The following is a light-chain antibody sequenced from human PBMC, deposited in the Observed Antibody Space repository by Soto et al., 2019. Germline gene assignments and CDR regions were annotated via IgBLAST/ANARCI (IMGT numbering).Light chain of an antibody. CDR3: QQSYSTLAT. J-gene: IGKJ1*01. Sequence: DFQMTQSPSSLSASVGDRVTITCRASQSISTYLQWYQQKPGKAPKLLIYAASRLQSGVPSRFSGSGSGTDFTLTISSLHPEDFATYYCQQSYSTLATFGQGTKVEIK. V-gene: IGKV1-39*01. CDR2: AAS. CDR1: QSISTY.